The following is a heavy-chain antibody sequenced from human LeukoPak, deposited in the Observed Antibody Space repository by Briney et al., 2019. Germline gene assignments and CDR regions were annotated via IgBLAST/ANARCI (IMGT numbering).Heavy chain of an antibody. CDR3: AKYYYGPGSPIFDY. J-gene: IGHJ4*02. CDR2: VSDSGDST. Sequence: GGSLRLSCAASRFTFANYAMSWVRQAPGKGLEWISTVSDSGDSTYYADSVKGRFTISRDNSKNTLYLQMNNLRAEDTAVYYCAKYYYGPGSPIFDYWGQGTLVTVSS. D-gene: IGHD3-10*01. CDR1: RFTFANYA. V-gene: IGHV3-23*01.